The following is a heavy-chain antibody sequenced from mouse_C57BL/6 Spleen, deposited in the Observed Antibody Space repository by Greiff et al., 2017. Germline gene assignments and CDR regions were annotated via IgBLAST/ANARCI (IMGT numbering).Heavy chain of an antibody. CDR1: GYAFSSSW. CDR3: ALHYYGSSLFDY. D-gene: IGHD1-1*01. CDR2: IYPGDGDN. J-gene: IGHJ2*01. V-gene: IGHV1-82*01. Sequence: QVQLKESGPELVKPGASVKISCKASGYAFSSSWMNWVKQRPGKGLEWIGRIYPGDGDNNYNGKFKGKATLTADKDSSTAYMQLSSLTSEDSAVYFCALHYYGSSLFDYWGQGTTLTVSS.